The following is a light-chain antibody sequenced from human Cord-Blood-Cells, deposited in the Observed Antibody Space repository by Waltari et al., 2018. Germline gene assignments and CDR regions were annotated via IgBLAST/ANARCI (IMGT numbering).Light chain of an antibody. CDR1: RSDVRSYNI. Sequence: ALIHPASVSASPVPPIPLLSPGTRSDVRSYNIVSWYQKHPGKAPKLMIYEGSKRPSGVSKRFSGSKSGNTASLTIPGRQAEDEADYYCCSYAGSRVFGGGTKLTVL. CDR3: CSYAGSRV. J-gene: IGLJ3*02. CDR2: EGS. V-gene: IGLV2-23*01.